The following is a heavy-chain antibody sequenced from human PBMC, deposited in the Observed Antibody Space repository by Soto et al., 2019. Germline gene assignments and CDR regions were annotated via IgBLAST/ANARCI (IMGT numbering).Heavy chain of an antibody. CDR2: ISYDGSNK. CDR1: GFTFSSYA. V-gene: IGHV3-30-3*01. D-gene: IGHD2-8*01. Sequence: GSLRLSCAASGFTFSSYAMHWVRQAPGKGLEWVAVISYDGSNKYYADSVKGRFTISRDNSKNTLYLQMNSLRAEDTAVYYCAREDIVLMVPQYWGQGTLVTVSS. CDR3: AREDIVLMVPQY. J-gene: IGHJ4*02.